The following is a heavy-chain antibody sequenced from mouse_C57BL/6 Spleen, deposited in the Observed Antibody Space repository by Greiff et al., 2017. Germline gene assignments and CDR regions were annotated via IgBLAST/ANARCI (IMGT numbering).Heavy chain of an antibody. Sequence: EVKLMESGPGLVKPSQSLSLTCSVPGYSITSGYYWNWIRQFPGNKLEWMGYISYDGSNNYNPSLKNRISITRDTSKNQFFLKLNSVTTEDTATYYCARGYFDVWGTGTTVTVSS. J-gene: IGHJ1*03. CDR3: ARGYFDV. CDR2: ISYDGSN. V-gene: IGHV3-6*01. CDR1: GYSITSGYY.